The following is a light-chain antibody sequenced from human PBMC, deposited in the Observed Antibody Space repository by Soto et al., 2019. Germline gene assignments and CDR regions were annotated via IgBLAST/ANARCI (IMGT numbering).Light chain of an antibody. V-gene: IGKV3-20*01. J-gene: IGKJ5*01. CDR2: GAS. CDR3: XXXXSSPPIT. Sequence: EIVLTQSPGTLSLSPGERXTLXXXASQSLSSSYLAWYQQKPGQAPRLLIYGASSRATGIPDRFSGSGSGTDFTLTISRLEPEXXXXXXXXXXXSSPPITFGQGTRLEIK. CDR1: QSLSSSY.